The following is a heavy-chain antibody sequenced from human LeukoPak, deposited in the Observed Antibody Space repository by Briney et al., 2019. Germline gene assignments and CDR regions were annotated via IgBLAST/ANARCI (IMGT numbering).Heavy chain of an antibody. J-gene: IGHJ4*02. Sequence: SVKVSCKASGYTFTGYYMHWVRQAPGQGLEWMGGIIPIFGTANYAQKFQGRVTITADKSTSTAYMELSSLRSEDTAVYYCARAGVYSPMGLDYWGQGTLVTVSS. D-gene: IGHD2-8*01. CDR1: GYTFTGYY. CDR2: IIPIFGTA. V-gene: IGHV1-69*06. CDR3: ARAGVYSPMGLDY.